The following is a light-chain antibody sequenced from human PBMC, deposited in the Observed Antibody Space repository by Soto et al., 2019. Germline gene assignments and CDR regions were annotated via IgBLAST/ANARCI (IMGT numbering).Light chain of an antibody. J-gene: IGLJ3*02. CDR1: SSDVGGYDY. CDR3: SSYAGSNNLV. Sequence: QSVLTQPPSASGSPGQSVTISCTGTSSDVGGYDYVSWYQHHPGKAPKLMIYEVSLRPSGVPDRFSGSKSGNTASLTVSGLQAEDEADYYCSSYAGSNNLVFGGGTKVTVL. V-gene: IGLV2-8*01. CDR2: EVS.